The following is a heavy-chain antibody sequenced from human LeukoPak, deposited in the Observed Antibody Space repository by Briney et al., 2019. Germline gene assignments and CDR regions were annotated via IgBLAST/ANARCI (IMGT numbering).Heavy chain of an antibody. CDR1: GFTVSRNY. CDR2: IYSGGRT. D-gene: IGHD6-13*01. J-gene: IGHJ4*02. CDR3: AKDLSGMAAAGTGFDY. V-gene: IGHV3-66*01. Sequence: SGGSLRLSCAASGFTVSRNYMSWVRQAPGKGLEWVSVIYSGGRTYYADSVKGRFTISRDNSKNTLYLQMNSLRAEDTAVYYCAKDLSGMAAAGTGFDYWGQGTLVTVSS.